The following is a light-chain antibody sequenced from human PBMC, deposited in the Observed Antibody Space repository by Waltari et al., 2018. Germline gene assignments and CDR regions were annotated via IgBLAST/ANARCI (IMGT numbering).Light chain of an antibody. V-gene: IGLV2-14*03. CDR2: DVS. J-gene: IGLJ3*02. Sequence: QSALTQPASVSGSPGQSITIPCTGTSSDSGGYNYVSWYHQLPGKAPKLMIFDVSNRPSGVSNRFSCSKSGNTASLTISGLQAEDEADYYCSSYTSSSTLVFGGGTKLTVL. CDR1: SSDSGGYNY. CDR3: SSYTSSSTLV.